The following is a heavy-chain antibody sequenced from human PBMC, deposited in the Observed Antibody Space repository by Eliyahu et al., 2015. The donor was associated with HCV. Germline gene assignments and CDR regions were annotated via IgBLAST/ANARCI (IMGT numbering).Heavy chain of an antibody. J-gene: IGHJ4*02. Sequence: QVQLQESGPGLVKPSETLSLTCTVSGGSIXXYYWSWIRQPAGKGLEWIGRIYTSGSTNYNPSLKSRVTMSVDTSKNQFSLKLSSVTAADTAVYYCARDRGDYYDSSGYYYGSDYWGQGTLVTVSS. CDR1: GGSIXXYY. V-gene: IGHV4-4*07. CDR2: IYTSGST. CDR3: ARDRGDYYDSSGYYYGSDY. D-gene: IGHD3-22*01.